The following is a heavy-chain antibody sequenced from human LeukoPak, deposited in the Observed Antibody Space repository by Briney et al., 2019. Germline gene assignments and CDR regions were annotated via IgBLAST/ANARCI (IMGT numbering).Heavy chain of an antibody. V-gene: IGHV3-66*01. CDR2: IYSGGST. Sequence: TGGSLRLSCAASGFTVSSNYMNWVRQAPGKGLEWVSVIYSGGSTYYADSVKGRFTNSRDNSKNTLYLQMNSLRAEDTAVYYCARSRYGTTWSSSWEFDYWGQGTLVTVSS. D-gene: IGHD6-13*01. J-gene: IGHJ4*02. CDR1: GFTVSSNY. CDR3: ARSRYGTTWSSSWEFDY.